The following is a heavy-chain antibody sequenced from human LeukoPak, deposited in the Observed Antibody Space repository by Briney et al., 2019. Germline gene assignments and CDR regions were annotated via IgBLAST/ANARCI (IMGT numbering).Heavy chain of an antibody. V-gene: IGHV3-11*04. D-gene: IGHD5-18*01. CDR3: AREVDTANDY. CDR2: ISTSGSTI. CDR1: GFTFSDYY. J-gene: IGHJ4*02. Sequence: PGGSLRLSCAASGFTFSDYYMTWIRQAPGKGLEWVSYISTSGSTIYYADSVKGRFTISRDNAKNSLYLQMSSLTAEDTAVYHCAREVDTANDYWGQGTLVTVSS.